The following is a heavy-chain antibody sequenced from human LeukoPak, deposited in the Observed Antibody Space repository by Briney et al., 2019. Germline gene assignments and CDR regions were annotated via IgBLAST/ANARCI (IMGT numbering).Heavy chain of an antibody. D-gene: IGHD2-2*01. CDR1: GGYISSYY. CDR3: GRAGPGAFFDH. CDR2: IYSGSS. Sequence: SETLSLTCTVSGGYISSYYWSWIRQPPGKGLEWIGYIYSGSSSYNPSLQSRVTISVDTSMNQFSLKLTSMTAADTAVYYCGRAGPGAFFDHWGRGALVTVSS. V-gene: IGHV4-59*01. J-gene: IGHJ4*02.